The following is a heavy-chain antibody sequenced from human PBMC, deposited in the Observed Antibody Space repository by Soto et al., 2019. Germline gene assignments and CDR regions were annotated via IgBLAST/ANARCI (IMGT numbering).Heavy chain of an antibody. V-gene: IGHV1-69*01. CDR2: ITPIFGKA. CDR1: GGTFSNYA. J-gene: IGHJ4*02. CDR3: ARGWSYDILTGYSY. Sequence: QVQLVQSGSEVKKPGSSVKVSCKASGGTFSNYAISWVRQAPGQGLEWMGGITPIFGKANYAQKFQGRVTITADESTSTAYIVLSSLRSEYTAVYYCARGWSYDILTGYSYWCQGTLGTVSS. D-gene: IGHD3-9*01.